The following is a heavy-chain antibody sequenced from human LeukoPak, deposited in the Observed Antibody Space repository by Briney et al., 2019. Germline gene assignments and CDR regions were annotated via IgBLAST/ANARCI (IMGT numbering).Heavy chain of an antibody. D-gene: IGHD6-13*01. CDR2: ISGSGGST. CDR3: AKGLEQLVDLGSDY. CDR1: GFTFSSYA. Sequence: GGSLRLSCAASGFTFSSYAMSWVRQAPGKGLEWVSAISGSGGSTYYADSVKGRFTISRDNSKNTLYLQMNSLRVEDTAVYYCAKGLEQLVDLGSDYWGQGTLVTVSS. V-gene: IGHV3-23*01. J-gene: IGHJ4*02.